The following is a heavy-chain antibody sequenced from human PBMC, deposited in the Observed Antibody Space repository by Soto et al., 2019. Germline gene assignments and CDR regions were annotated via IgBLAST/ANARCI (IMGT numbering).Heavy chain of an antibody. D-gene: IGHD3-10*01. Sequence: ASGKVSCKVSGYTLTELSMHWVRQAPGKGLEWMGGFDPEDGETIYAQKFQGRVTMTEDTSTDTAYMELSSLRSEDTAVYYCATALLLWFGDDPPRARYWGQGTLVTVSS. V-gene: IGHV1-24*01. CDR3: ATALLLWFGDDPPRARY. CDR1: GYTLTELS. CDR2: FDPEDGET. J-gene: IGHJ4*02.